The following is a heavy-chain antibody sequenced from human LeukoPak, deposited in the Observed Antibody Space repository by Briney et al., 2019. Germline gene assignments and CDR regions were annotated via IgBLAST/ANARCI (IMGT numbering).Heavy chain of an antibody. V-gene: IGHV3-21*01. J-gene: IGHJ4*02. Sequence: GGSLRLSCAASGFTFSSYSMNWVRQAPGKGLEWVSSISSRSSYIYYADSVKGRFTISRDNAKNSLYLQMNSLRAEDTAVYYCVSISYYYDSSGYRNYFDYWGQGTLVTVSS. CDR1: GFTFSSYS. D-gene: IGHD3-22*01. CDR3: VSISYYYDSSGYRNYFDY. CDR2: ISSRSSYI.